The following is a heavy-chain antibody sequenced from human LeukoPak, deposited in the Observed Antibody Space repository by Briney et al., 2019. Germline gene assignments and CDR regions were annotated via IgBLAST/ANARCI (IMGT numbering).Heavy chain of an antibody. D-gene: IGHD6-13*01. CDR3: AREPRNWYSSSWDAFDI. CDR1: GFTFSDYY. Sequence: PGGSLRLSCAASGFTFSDYYMSWIRQAPGKGLEWVSYISSSGSTIYYADSVKGRFTISRDNAKNSLYLQMNSLRAEDTAVYYCAREPRNWYSSSWDAFDIWGQGTMVTVSS. V-gene: IGHV3-11*04. CDR2: ISSSGSTI. J-gene: IGHJ3*02.